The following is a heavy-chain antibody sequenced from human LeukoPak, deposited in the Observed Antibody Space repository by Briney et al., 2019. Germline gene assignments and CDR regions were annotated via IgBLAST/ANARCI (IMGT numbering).Heavy chain of an antibody. D-gene: IGHD3-3*01. Sequence: PGGSLRLSCAASGFTFSSYSMNWVRQAPGKGLEWVSSISSSSSYIYYADSVKGRFTISGDNAKNSLYLQMNSLRAEDTAVYYCARGEYYDFWSGYFDYWGQGTLVTVSS. J-gene: IGHJ4*02. CDR3: ARGEYYDFWSGYFDY. CDR2: ISSSSSYI. CDR1: GFTFSSYS. V-gene: IGHV3-21*01.